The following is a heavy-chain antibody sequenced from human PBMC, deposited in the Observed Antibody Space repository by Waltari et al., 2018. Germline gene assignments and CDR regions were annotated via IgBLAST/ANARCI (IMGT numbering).Heavy chain of an antibody. J-gene: IGHJ4*02. D-gene: IGHD3-3*01. V-gene: IGHV1-69*08. CDR2: IIPIFCTA. Sequence: QVQLVQSGAEVKKPGSSVKVSCKASGGTFSSYAISWVRQAPGQGLEWMGRIIPIFCTANYAQKFQGRVTSTADKSTSTAYMELSSLRSEDTAVYYCARDVLRFLEWSRGGGEFDYWGQGTLVTVSS. CDR1: GGTFSSYA. CDR3: ARDVLRFLEWSRGGGEFDY.